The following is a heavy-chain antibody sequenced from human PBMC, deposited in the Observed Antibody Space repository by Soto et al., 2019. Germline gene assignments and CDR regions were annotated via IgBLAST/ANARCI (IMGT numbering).Heavy chain of an antibody. J-gene: IGHJ4*02. CDR3: ARQGGGYDLYYFDY. V-gene: IGHV4-59*08. CDR1: GGSISSYY. CDR2: IYYSGST. Sequence: PSETLSLSCTVCGGSISSYYWSWIRQPPGKGLEWIGYIYYSGSTNYNPSLKSRVTISVDTSKNQFSLKLSSVTAADTAVYYCARQGGGYDLYYFDYWGQGTLVTVSS. D-gene: IGHD5-12*01.